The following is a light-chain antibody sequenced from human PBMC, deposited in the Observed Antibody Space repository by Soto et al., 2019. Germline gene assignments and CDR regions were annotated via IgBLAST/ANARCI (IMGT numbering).Light chain of an antibody. CDR1: SSEVGRFNY. Sequence: QSALTQPRSVSGSPGQSVTISCTGTSSEVGRFNYVSWYQQYPGKAPKVVIYDVTERPSGVPDRFSGSKSGNTASLTISGLQVEDEGDYYCCSYAGMSSYVFGTGTKLTVL. CDR2: DVT. V-gene: IGLV2-11*01. CDR3: CSYAGMSSYV. J-gene: IGLJ1*01.